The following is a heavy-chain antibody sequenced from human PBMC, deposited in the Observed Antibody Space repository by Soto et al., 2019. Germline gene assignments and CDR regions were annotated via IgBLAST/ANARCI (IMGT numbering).Heavy chain of an antibody. CDR2: ISGSGGST. CDR1: GFTFSSYA. CDR3: AKEAVPAAMLRYYYMDV. D-gene: IGHD2-2*01. V-gene: IGHV3-23*01. Sequence: GGSLRLSCAASGFTFSSYAMSWVRQAPGKGLEWVSAISGSGGSTYYADSVKGRFTISRDNSKNTLYLQMNSLRAEDTAVYYCAKEAVPAAMLRYYYMDVWGKGTTVTVSS. J-gene: IGHJ6*03.